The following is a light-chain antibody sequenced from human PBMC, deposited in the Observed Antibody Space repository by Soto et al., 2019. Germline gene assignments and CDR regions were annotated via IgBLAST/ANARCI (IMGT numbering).Light chain of an antibody. CDR1: QTISHW. CDR3: QQYNTYWT. CDR2: DAS. Sequence: DIHLTQSPSTLSASVGDRVTITCRASQTISHWLAWYQQKPGKAPKLLIFDASSLENGVPSRFSGSGSGTEFTITITGLQPDDFATYYCQQYNTYWTFGQGTKVEI. V-gene: IGKV1-5*01. J-gene: IGKJ1*01.